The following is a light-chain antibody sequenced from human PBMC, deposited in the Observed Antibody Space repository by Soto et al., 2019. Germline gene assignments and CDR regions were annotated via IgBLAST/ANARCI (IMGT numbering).Light chain of an antibody. CDR2: GAS. CDR1: QGVASK. CDR3: QQYHSYWT. J-gene: IGKJ1*01. Sequence: EILMTQSPATLSVSPGERVTISCRARQGVASKLAWYQQKPGQAPRLLIYGASSRASDPPARFSGSGSVTEFALTISSLQTDDFSSYCCQQYHSYWTFGQGTKVDIK. V-gene: IGKV3D-15*01.